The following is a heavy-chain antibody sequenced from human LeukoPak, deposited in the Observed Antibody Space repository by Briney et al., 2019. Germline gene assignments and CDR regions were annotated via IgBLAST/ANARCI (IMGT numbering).Heavy chain of an antibody. CDR3: ARTTPTYYDILTGYYTTDAFDI. J-gene: IGHJ3*02. CDR2: INHSGST. D-gene: IGHD3-9*01. V-gene: IGHV4-34*01. Sequence: SETLSLTCAVYGGSFSGYYWSWIRQPPGKGLEWIGEINHSGSTNYNPSLKSRVTISVDTSKNQFSLKLSSVTAADTAVYYCARTTPTYYDILTGYYTTDAFDIWGQGTMVTVSS. CDR1: GGSFSGYY.